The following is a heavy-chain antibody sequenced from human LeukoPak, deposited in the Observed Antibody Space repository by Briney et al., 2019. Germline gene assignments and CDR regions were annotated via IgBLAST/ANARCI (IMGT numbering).Heavy chain of an antibody. D-gene: IGHD2-15*01. J-gene: IGHJ4*02. Sequence: ETLSLTCSVSCGSINNHYWSWLRLPPKKGLEWMGCIYNSWGTNHNPSFKSQVTISVATCKNQLSLKLSPVTAADTAVYYCARVDIGHDYYFDYWGQGALVTVSS. CDR1: CGSINNHY. CDR3: ARVDIGHDYYFDY. CDR2: IYNSWGT. V-gene: IGHV4-59*11.